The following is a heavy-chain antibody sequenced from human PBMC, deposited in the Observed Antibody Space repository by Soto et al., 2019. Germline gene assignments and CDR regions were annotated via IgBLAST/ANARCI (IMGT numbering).Heavy chain of an antibody. CDR2: ISSSSSYT. V-gene: IGHV3-11*06. CDR1: GFTFSDYY. D-gene: IGHD6-19*01. J-gene: IGHJ4*02. CDR3: ARDNLGSSGWYGGFDY. Sequence: GGSLRLSCAASGFTFSDYYMSWIRQAPGKGLEWVSYISSSSSYTNYADSVKGRFTISRDNAKNSLYLQMNSLRAEDTAVYYCARDNLGSSGWYGGFDYWGQGTLVTVSS.